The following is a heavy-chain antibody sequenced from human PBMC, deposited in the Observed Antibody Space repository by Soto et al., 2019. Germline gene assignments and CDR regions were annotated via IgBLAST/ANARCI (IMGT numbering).Heavy chain of an antibody. J-gene: IGHJ6*02. CDR3: ARGSRELGKSIAARPSREYYYYYGMDV. Sequence: PSQTISLTCAISGDSVSSNSAAWNWIRQSPSRGLEWLGRTYYRSKWYNDYAVSVKSRITINPDTSKNQISLQLNSVTPEDTAVYYCARGSRELGKSIAARPSREYYYYYGMDVWGQGTTVTVSS. D-gene: IGHD6-6*01. V-gene: IGHV6-1*01. CDR2: TYYRSKWYN. CDR1: GDSVSSNSAA.